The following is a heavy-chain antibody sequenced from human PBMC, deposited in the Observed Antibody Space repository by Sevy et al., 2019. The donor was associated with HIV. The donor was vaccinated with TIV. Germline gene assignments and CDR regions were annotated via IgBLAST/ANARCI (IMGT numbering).Heavy chain of an antibody. Sequence: GGSLRLSCAASGFTFSSYSMNWVRQAPGKGLEWVSYISSSSSTIFYADSVKGRFTISRDNAKNSLYLQMNSLTAEDTAVYYCARDEQTYGDCNYFDHWGQGTLVTVSS. D-gene: IGHD4-17*01. CDR3: ARDEQTYGDCNYFDH. V-gene: IGHV3-48*01. J-gene: IGHJ4*02. CDR2: ISSSSSTI. CDR1: GFTFSSYS.